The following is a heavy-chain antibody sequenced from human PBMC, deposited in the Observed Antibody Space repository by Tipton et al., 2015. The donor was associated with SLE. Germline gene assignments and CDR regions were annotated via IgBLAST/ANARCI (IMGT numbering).Heavy chain of an antibody. D-gene: IGHD6-13*01. CDR3: ARWSGIAGGYFDY. Sequence: TLSLTCTVSGGSISSSSYYWGWIRQPPGKGLEWIGSIYYSGSTYYNPSLKSRVTISVDTSKNQFSLKLSSVTAADTAVYYCARWSGIAGGYFDYWGQGTLVTVSS. V-gene: IGHV4-39*07. CDR2: IYYSGST. J-gene: IGHJ4*02. CDR1: GGSISSSSYY.